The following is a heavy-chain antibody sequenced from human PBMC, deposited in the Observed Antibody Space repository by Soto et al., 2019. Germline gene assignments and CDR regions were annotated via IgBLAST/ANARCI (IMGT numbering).Heavy chain of an antibody. CDR3: AKFSSHYGMDV. CDR2: ISGSGGST. J-gene: IGHJ6*02. CDR1: GFTFSSYA. Sequence: XESLRLSCAASGFTFSSYAMSWVRQAPGKGLEWVSAISGSGGSTYYADSVKGRFTISRDNSKNTLYLQTNSLRAEDTAVYYCAKFSSHYGMDVWGQGTTVTVSS. V-gene: IGHV3-23*01.